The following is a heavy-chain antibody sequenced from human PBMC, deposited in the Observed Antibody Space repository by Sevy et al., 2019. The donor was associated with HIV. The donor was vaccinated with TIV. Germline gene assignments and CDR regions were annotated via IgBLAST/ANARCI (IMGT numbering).Heavy chain of an antibody. CDR2: ISSSSSYI. CDR3: ARGEPPRGMVQGDHNDY. CDR1: GFTFSSYS. D-gene: IGHD3-10*01. V-gene: IGHV3-21*01. Sequence: GGSLRLSCAASGFTFSSYSMNWVRQAPGKGLEWVSSISSSSSYIYYADSVKGQFTISRDNAKNSLYLQMNSLRAEDTAVYYCARGEPPRGMVQGDHNDYWGQGTLVTVSS. J-gene: IGHJ4*02.